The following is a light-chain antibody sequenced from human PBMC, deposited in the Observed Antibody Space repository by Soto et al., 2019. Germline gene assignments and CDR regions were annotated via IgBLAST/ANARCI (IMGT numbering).Light chain of an antibody. V-gene: IGKV1-9*01. CDR1: QDISIF. CDR3: QQLFMYPPT. Sequence: DIQMTQSPSSLSASVGDRVTITCQASQDISIFVNWYQQKPGKAPKLLIYGASTLQSGVPSRFGGSGSGTDFTLTVSSLQPEDFATYYCQQLFMYPPTFGPGTKVDIK. J-gene: IGKJ3*01. CDR2: GAS.